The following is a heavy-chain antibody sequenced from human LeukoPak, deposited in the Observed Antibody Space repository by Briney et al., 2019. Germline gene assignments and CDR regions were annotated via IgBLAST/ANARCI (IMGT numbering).Heavy chain of an antibody. Sequence: SETLSLTCAVYGGSFSGYYWSWIRQPPGKGLEWVGEINHSGSTNYNPSLKSRVTISVDTSKNQFFLKLSSVTAADTAVYYCARGDILRFLKWLGGRQYYFDYWGQGTLVTVSS. CDR3: ARGDILRFLKWLGGRQYYFDY. CDR2: INHSGST. V-gene: IGHV4-34*01. D-gene: IGHD3-3*01. CDR1: GGSFSGYY. J-gene: IGHJ4*02.